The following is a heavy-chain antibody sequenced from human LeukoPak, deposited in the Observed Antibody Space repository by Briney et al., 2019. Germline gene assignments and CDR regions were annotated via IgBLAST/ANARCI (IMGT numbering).Heavy chain of an antibody. CDR1: GGSISSYY. CDR3: ARAARGCSYGDFDY. J-gene: IGHJ4*02. Sequence: SETLSLTCTVSGGSISSYYWNWIRQPPGKGLEWIGYIYYSGGTNYNPSLKSRVTISVDTSKNQFSLKLSSVTAADTAVYYCARAARGCSYGDFDYWGQGTLVTVSS. D-gene: IGHD5-18*01. V-gene: IGHV4-59*01. CDR2: IYYSGGT.